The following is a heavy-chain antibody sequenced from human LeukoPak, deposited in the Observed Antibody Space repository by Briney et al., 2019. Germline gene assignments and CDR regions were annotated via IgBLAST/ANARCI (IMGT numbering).Heavy chain of an antibody. CDR1: GGSISSTSYY. J-gene: IGHJ3*02. V-gene: IGHV4-39*01. Sequence: PSETLSLTCAVSGGSISSTSYYWAWLRQPRGKGVEWIGSIYYSGSTYYNPSLKSLVTISVDTSKNQFSLKLSSVTAADTAVYYCASQRDYVFDIWGQGTMVTSSS. D-gene: IGHD3/OR15-3a*01. CDR2: IYYSGST. CDR3: ASQRDYVFDI.